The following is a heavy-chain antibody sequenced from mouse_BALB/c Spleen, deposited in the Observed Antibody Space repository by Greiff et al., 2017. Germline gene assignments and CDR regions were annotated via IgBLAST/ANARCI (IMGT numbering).Heavy chain of an antibody. CDR2: ISSGGSYT. D-gene: IGHD1-1*01. V-gene: IGHV5-6-4*01. Sequence: EVNLVESGGGLVKPGGSLKLSCAASGFTFSSYTMSWVRQTPEKRLEWVATISSGGSYTYYPDSVKGRFTISRDNAKNTLYLQMSSLKSEDTAMYYCTRGGGSSYFDYWGQGTTLTVSS. CDR3: TRGGGSSYFDY. CDR1: GFTFSSYT. J-gene: IGHJ2*01.